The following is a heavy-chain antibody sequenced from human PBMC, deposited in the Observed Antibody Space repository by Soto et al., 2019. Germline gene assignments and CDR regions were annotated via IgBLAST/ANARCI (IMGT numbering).Heavy chain of an antibody. V-gene: IGHV3-15*01. CDR2: IKSKTDGGTT. CDR1: EFTFSNAW. CDR3: AIIDGEWLAPSFDY. Sequence: LRLSCAASEFTFSNAWMNWVCQAPGKGLEWVGLIKSKTDGGTTDYAAPVKGRFTVSRDDSKNTLYLQMNSLRAEDTAVYYCAIIDGEWLAPSFDYWGQGTLVTVSS. J-gene: IGHJ4*02. D-gene: IGHD6-19*01.